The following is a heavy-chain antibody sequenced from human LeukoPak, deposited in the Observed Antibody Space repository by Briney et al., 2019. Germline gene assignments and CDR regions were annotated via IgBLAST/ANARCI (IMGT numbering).Heavy chain of an antibody. CDR3: ARDLNPYYHDTSGYYWLDY. CDR2: INPSGGST. J-gene: IGHJ4*02. D-gene: IGHD3-22*01. CDR1: GYTFTSYY. V-gene: IGHV1-46*01. Sequence: ASVKVSCKASGYTFTSYYMHWVRQAPGQGLEWMGIINPSGGSTSYAQKFQGRVTMTRDMSTNTAYMELRNLRSDDTAVYYCARDLNPYYHDTSGYYWLDYWGQGTLVTVSS.